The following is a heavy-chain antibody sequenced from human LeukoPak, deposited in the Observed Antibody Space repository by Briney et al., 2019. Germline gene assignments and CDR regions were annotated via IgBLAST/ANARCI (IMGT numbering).Heavy chain of an antibody. J-gene: IGHJ3*02. V-gene: IGHV4-38-2*02. CDR2: IYHSGST. D-gene: IGHD1-14*01. CDR3: ARGERYLDAFDI. Sequence: SETLSLTCTVSGYSISSGYYWGWIRQPPGKGLEWIGSIYHSGSTYYNPSLKSRVTISVDTSKNQFSLKLSSVTAADTAVYYCARGERYLDAFDIWGQGTMVTVSS. CDR1: GYSISSGYY.